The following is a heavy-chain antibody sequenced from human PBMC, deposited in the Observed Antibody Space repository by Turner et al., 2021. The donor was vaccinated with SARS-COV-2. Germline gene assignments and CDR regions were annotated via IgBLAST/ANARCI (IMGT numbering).Heavy chain of an antibody. Sequence: QAQLVQSGTEVRKPGASVKVSCRASGYRFNGYYIHWVRQAPGQGLEWMGWINPNTGATNYAQKSQGRVTLTRDTSIRTVYMELTRLRADDTAVYYCAKDSGAVDGSFDFWGQGSLVAVSS. D-gene: IGHD3-10*01. CDR1: GYRFNGYY. V-gene: IGHV1-2*02. CDR2: INPNTGAT. CDR3: AKDSGAVDGSFDF. J-gene: IGHJ4*02.